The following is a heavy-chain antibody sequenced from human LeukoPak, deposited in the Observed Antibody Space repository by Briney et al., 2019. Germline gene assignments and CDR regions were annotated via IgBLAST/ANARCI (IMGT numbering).Heavy chain of an antibody. J-gene: IGHJ4*02. D-gene: IGHD4-23*01. Sequence: GGSLRLSCAGSGFTFSSYSMNWVRQAPGKGLEWVSYISSSSSNIYYADSVKGRFTISRDNANNSLFLQMNNLRAEDSAIYYCARGARWAYYFDYWGQGSLVTVSS. CDR3: ARGARWAYYFDY. CDR2: ISSSSSNI. CDR1: GFTFSSYS. V-gene: IGHV3-48*04.